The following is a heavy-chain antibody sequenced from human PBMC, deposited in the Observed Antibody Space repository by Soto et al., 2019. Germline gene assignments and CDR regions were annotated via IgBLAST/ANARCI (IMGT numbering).Heavy chain of an antibody. V-gene: IGHV3-30-3*01. D-gene: IGHD6-25*01. CDR2: ISYDGSNK. CDR3: ARDLLAADFRVGSAPY. J-gene: IGHJ4*02. CDR1: GFTFSSYA. Sequence: QVQLVESGGGVVQPGRSLRLSCAASGFTFSSYAMHWVRQAPGKGLEWVAVISYDGSNKYYADSVKGRFTISRDNSKNXLYLQMNSLRAEDTAVYYCARDLLAADFRVGSAPYWGQGTLVTVSS.